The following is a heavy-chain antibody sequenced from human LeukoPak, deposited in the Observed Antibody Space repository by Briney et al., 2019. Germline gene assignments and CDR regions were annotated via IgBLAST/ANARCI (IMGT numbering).Heavy chain of an antibody. V-gene: IGHV1-2*02. Sequence: ASVKVSCRASGYSFTGYYLHWVRQAPGQGLEWMGWINPNSSATNFAPKFQGRVTLTTDTSINSVYMELNRLRSDDTALYYCARVLTDGYNNGNFLHWGQGTLVIVSS. J-gene: IGHJ1*01. CDR3: ARVLTDGYNNGNFLH. CDR2: INPNSSAT. D-gene: IGHD5-24*01. CDR1: GYSFTGYY.